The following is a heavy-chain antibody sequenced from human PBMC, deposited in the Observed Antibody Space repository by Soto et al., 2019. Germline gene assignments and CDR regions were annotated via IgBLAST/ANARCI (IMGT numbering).Heavy chain of an antibody. J-gene: IGHJ4*02. D-gene: IGHD2-2*01. CDR2: ISYDGSNK. V-gene: IGHV3-30*03. CDR3: ATDTWSAIVVVPAAADY. Sequence: GGSLRLSCAASGFTFSSYGMHWVRQAPGKGLEWVAVISYDGSNKYYADSVTGRFTISRDNSKNTLYLQMNSLGAEDTAVYYCATDTWSAIVVVPAAADYWGQGTLVTVSS. CDR1: GFTFSSYG.